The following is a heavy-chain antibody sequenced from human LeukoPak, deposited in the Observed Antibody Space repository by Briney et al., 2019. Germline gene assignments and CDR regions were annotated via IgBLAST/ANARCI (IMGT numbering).Heavy chain of an antibody. CDR1: GYTFTSYG. D-gene: IGHD3-22*01. CDR3: ARSGYYDSSGYSDY. V-gene: IGHV1-18*01. CDR2: ISAYNGNT. Sequence: ASVKVSCKASGYTFTSYGISWVRQAPGQGLEWMGWISAYNGNTYYAQKLQGRVTMTTDTSTSTAYMELRSLRSDDTAVYYCARSGYYDSSGYSDYWGQGTLVTVSS. J-gene: IGHJ4*02.